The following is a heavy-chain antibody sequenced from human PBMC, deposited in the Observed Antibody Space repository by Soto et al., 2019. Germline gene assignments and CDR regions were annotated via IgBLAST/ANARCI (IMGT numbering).Heavy chain of an antibody. CDR3: ARADDRNPCSHWSFDL. V-gene: IGHV3-72*01. J-gene: IGHJ2*01. D-gene: IGHD1-1*01. CDR1: GFTFSDHY. Sequence: PGGSLRLSCAASGFTFSDHYMDWVRQAPGKGLEWVGRTRNKANSYTTEYAASVRGRFTISRDGTKDSLYLQMNSLKTEDTAMYYCARADDRNPCSHWSFDLWGRGTLVTVSS. CDR2: TRNKANSYTT.